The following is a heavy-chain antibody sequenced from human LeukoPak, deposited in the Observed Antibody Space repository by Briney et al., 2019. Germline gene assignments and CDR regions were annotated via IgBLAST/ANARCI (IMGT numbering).Heavy chain of an antibody. Sequence: GGSLRLSCAASGFTVSSSYMSWVRQAPGKGLEWVSVIYDGGNTYYADSVKGRFTISRDNSKNTVYLQMNSLRAEDTAVYSCAKGPPNNSQGYLDYWGQGTLVTVSS. CDR1: GFTVSSSY. CDR2: IYDGGNT. D-gene: IGHD1-14*01. CDR3: AKGPPNNSQGYLDY. J-gene: IGHJ4*02. V-gene: IGHV3-53*01.